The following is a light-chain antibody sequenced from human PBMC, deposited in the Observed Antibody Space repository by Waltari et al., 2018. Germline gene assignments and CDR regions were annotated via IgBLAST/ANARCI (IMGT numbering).Light chain of an antibody. V-gene: IGKV1-39*01. CDR1: ESISTY. Sequence: LHITQSPSPLSASVRHSITINCRASESISTYLNWYQQKPGKAPKLLIYAASNLQSGVPSRFSGSRSGTDFTLSISSLQPEDFATYYCQQNYYTPWTFGQGTKVEI. CDR3: QQNYYTPWT. J-gene: IGKJ1*01. CDR2: AAS.